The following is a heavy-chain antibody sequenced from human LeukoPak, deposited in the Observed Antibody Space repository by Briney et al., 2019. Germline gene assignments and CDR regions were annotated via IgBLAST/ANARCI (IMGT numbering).Heavy chain of an antibody. CDR3: ANVISGYCRGGSCFNGMDV. CDR1: GFTFSSYG. Sequence: PGRSLRLSCAASGFTFSSYGMHWVRQAPGKGLEWVAVISYDGSNKYYADSVKGRFTISRDNSKNTLYLQMNSLRAEDTAVYYCANVISGYCRGGSCFNGMDVWGQGTTVTVSS. V-gene: IGHV3-30*18. D-gene: IGHD2-15*01. J-gene: IGHJ6*02. CDR2: ISYDGSNK.